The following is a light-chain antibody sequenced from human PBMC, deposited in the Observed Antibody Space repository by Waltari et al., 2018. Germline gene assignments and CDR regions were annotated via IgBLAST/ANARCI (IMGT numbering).Light chain of an antibody. CDR2: AAS. Sequence: DIQMTQSPSSLSASIGDRVTITCRANPIIRNYLNWYQQKPGKAPKLLIYAASTLQTGVPSRFSGSGSGTDFTLTITSLQPEDFASYYCQQSHDSPLTFGGGTKVEIK. CDR1: PIIRNY. CDR3: QQSHDSPLT. V-gene: IGKV1-39*01. J-gene: IGKJ4*01.